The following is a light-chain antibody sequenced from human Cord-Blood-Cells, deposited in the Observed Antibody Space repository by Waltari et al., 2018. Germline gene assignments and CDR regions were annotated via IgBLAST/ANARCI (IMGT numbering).Light chain of an antibody. CDR1: QSISSY. V-gene: IGKV1-39*01. J-gene: IGKJ4*01. CDR3: QQSYSTPLT. Sequence: DIQMTQSPSSLSASVGDRVTITCRASQSISSYLNWYQQKPGKAPKLLIYAASSLQSGVQSRFSGSGSGTDFTFTISSLQPEDFATYYCQQSYSTPLTFGGGTKVEIK. CDR2: AAS.